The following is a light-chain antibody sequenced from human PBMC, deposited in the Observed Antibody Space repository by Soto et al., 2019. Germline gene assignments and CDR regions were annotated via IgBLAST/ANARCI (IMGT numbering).Light chain of an antibody. CDR1: SSDVGAYNY. V-gene: IGLV2-14*03. J-gene: IGLJ3*02. Sequence: QSALTQPASVSGSPGQSITISCTGTSSDVGAYNYVSWYLQYPGKAPQLMIYDVSIRPSGVSNRFSGSKSGNTASLTISWLQAEDEADYYCNSYTSFNTVVFGGGTKLTVL. CDR3: NSYTSFNTVV. CDR2: DVS.